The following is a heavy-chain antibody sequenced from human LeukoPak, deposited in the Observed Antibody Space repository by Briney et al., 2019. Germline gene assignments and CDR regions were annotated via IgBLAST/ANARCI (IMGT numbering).Heavy chain of an antibody. CDR1: GGSISSYY. CDR3: ARDLTPGYCSGGSCYT. J-gene: IGHJ5*02. D-gene: IGHD2-15*01. CDR2: IYTSGST. Sequence: SETLSLTCTVSGGSISSYYWSWIRQPAGKGLEWIGRIYTSGSTNYNPSLKSRVTMSVDTSKNQFSLKLSSVTAADTAVYYCARDLTPGYCSGGSCYTWGQGTLVTVSS. V-gene: IGHV4-4*07.